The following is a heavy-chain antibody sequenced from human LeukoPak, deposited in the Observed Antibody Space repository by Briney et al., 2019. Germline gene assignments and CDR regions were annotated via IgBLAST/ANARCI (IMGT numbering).Heavy chain of an antibody. Sequence: GGSPRLSCAVSGFTFNNYAMNWVRQAPGKGLEWVAVISYDGSNKYYADSVKGRFTISRDNSKNTLYLQMNSLRAEDTAVYFCAKWGSYYEFDYWDQGTLVTVSS. D-gene: IGHD3-10*01. V-gene: IGHV3-30*04. J-gene: IGHJ4*02. CDR3: AKWGSYYEFDY. CDR2: ISYDGSNK. CDR1: GFTFNNYA.